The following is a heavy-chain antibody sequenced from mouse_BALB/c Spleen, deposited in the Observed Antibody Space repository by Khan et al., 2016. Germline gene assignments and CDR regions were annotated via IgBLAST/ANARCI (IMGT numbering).Heavy chain of an antibody. D-gene: IGHD1-1*01. CDR3: ARWSYYYGSSYGWFAY. CDR1: GYTFTDYW. CDR2: INPSTGYT. V-gene: IGHV1-7*01. Sequence: QVRLQQSGAELAKPGASVKMSCKASGYTFTDYWMHWVKQSPGQGLEWIGYINPSTGYTEYNQKFKDKATLTADKSSSTAYMQLSSLTSEDSAVYYCARWSYYYGSSYGWFAYRGQGTLVTVSA. J-gene: IGHJ3*01.